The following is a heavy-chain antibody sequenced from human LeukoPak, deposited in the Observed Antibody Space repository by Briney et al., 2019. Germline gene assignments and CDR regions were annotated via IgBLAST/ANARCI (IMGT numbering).Heavy chain of an antibody. CDR1: GFTFSSYW. J-gene: IGHJ4*02. CDR2: IKQDGSQK. CDR3: AKDPYPYCSSTSCLHTDY. D-gene: IGHD2-2*01. Sequence: PGGSLRLSCAASGFTFSSYWMSWVRQAPGKGLEWVANIKQDGSQKNYVDSVKGRFTIPRDNAKNSLYLQMNSLRAEDTAVYYCAKDPYPYCSSTSCLHTDYWGQGTLVTVSS. V-gene: IGHV3-7*01.